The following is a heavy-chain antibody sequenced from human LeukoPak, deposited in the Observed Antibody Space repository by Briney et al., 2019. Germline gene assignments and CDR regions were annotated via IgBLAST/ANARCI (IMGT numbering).Heavy chain of an antibody. D-gene: IGHD6-19*01. Sequence: SETLSLTCTVSGGSISSSSYYWGWIRQPPGKGLEWIGSIYYSGSTYYNPSLKSRVTISVDTSKNQFSLKLSSVTAADTAVYYCARTFDRGWHFDYWGQGTLVTVSS. CDR1: GGSISSSSYY. CDR2: IYYSGST. J-gene: IGHJ4*02. V-gene: IGHV4-39*07. CDR3: ARTFDRGWHFDY.